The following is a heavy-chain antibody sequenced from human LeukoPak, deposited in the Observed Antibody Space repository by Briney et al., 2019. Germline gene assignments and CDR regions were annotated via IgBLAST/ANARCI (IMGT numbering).Heavy chain of an antibody. D-gene: IGHD5-12*01. CDR1: GFTFSSYE. J-gene: IGHJ4*02. V-gene: IGHV3-48*03. Sequence: GGSLRLSCAASGFTFSSYEMNWVRQAPGKGLEWVSYISSSGSTIYYADSVKGRFTISRDNSRNTLYLQTNSLRAEDTAVSGPVATITRDYWGQGTLVTVSS. CDR3: VATITRDY. CDR2: ISSSGSTI.